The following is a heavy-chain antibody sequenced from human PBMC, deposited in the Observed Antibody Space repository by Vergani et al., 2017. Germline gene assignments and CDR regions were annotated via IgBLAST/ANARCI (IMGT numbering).Heavy chain of an antibody. J-gene: IGHJ4*02. CDR1: GYSFTSYW. Sequence: EVQLVQSGAEVKKPGESLKISCKGSGYSFTSYWIGWVRQMPGKGLEWMGIIYPGDSDTRYSPYFQGQVTSSADKSSSTAYLPWSSLKASDTAMYYCARHREPYSNRPGIEFDYWGQGTLVTVSS. CDR2: IYPGDSDT. CDR3: ARHREPYSNRPGIEFDY. V-gene: IGHV5-51*01. D-gene: IGHD4-11*01.